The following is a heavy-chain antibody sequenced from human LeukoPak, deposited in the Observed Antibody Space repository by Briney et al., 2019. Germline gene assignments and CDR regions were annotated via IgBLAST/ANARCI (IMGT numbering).Heavy chain of an antibody. CDR2: ISYDGNNI. CDR1: GFTFSTYA. CDR3: AKPPRSDYYYYYMDV. V-gene: IGHV3-30*04. Sequence: PGGSLRLSCAASGFTFSTYAMHWVRQAPGKGLERVAVISYDGNNIYYGDSVKGRNTISRDNSKNTLYVQMNSLRPEATALYYCAKPPRSDYYYYYMDVWGKGTPVTVSS. J-gene: IGHJ6*03.